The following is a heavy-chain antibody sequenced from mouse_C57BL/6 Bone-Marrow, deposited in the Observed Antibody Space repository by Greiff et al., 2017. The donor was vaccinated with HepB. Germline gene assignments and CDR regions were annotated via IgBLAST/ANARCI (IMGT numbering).Heavy chain of an antibody. CDR2: IYPGSGNT. V-gene: IGHV1-76*01. CDR1: GYTFTDYY. J-gene: IGHJ2*01. D-gene: IGHD2-5*01. CDR3: ARDYSNWDYFDY. Sequence: QVQLKQSGAELVRPGASVKLSCKASGYTFTDYYINWVKQRPGQGLEWIARIYPGSGNTYYNEKFKGKATLTAEKSSSTAYMQLSSLTSEDSAVYFCARDYSNWDYFDYWGQGTTLTVSS.